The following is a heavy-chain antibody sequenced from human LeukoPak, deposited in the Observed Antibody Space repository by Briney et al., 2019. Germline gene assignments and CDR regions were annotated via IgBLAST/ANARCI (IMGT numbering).Heavy chain of an antibody. CDR1: GASISSGGYC. CDR3: ANYGAGTYRFDP. CDR2: ICYSGTT. V-gene: IGHV4-31*03. D-gene: IGHD3-10*01. J-gene: IGHJ5*02. Sequence: PSQTLSLTCTVSGASISSGGYCWSWIRQHPGTGLEWIGYICYSGTTYYNPSLKSRVTISVDMSENQLSLKLSSVTAADTAVYYCANYGAGTYRFDPWGQGTLVTVSS.